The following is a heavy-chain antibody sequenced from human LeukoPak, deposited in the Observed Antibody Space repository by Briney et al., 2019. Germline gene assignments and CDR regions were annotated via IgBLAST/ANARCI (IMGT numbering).Heavy chain of an antibody. CDR2: ISYDGSSK. V-gene: IGHV3-30-3*01. CDR1: GFTFSSYA. J-gene: IGHJ6*02. CDR3: ARVGGGILTGYYDYYYYGMDV. D-gene: IGHD3-9*01. Sequence: GRSLRLSCAASGFTFSSYAMHWVRQAPGKGLEWVAVISYDGSSKYYADSVKGRFTISRDNAKNSLYLQMNSLRAEDTAVYYCARVGGGILTGYYDYYYYGMDVWGQGTTVTVSS.